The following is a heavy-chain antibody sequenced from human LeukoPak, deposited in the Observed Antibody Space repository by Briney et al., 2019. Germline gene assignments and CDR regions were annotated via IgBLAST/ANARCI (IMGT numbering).Heavy chain of an antibody. D-gene: IGHD2-21*02. CDR3: ARRAIYCGGYCSHFDY. Sequence: ASETLSLTCTVSGDSISSTSYYWGWIRQPPGKGLEWIGSIYYSGSTYYNPSLKSRVTISVDTSKNHFSLKLSSVTAADTAVYYCARRAIYCGGYCSHFDYWGQGTLVTVSS. V-gene: IGHV4-39*01. CDR1: GDSISSTSYY. CDR2: IYYSGST. J-gene: IGHJ4*02.